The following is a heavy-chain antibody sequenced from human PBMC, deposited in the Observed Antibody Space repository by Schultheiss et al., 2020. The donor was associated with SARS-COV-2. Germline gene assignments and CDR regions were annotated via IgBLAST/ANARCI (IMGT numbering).Heavy chain of an antibody. Sequence: GGSLRLSCAASGFTFTNYWMTWVRQAPGKGLERVANINENGRERSYLDSVRGRFTISRDNAKNTLYLQMNSLRAEDTAVYYCARDQYYDSSGYYYYYGMDVWGQGTTVTVSS. J-gene: IGHJ6*02. CDR1: GFTFTNYW. CDR3: ARDQYYDSSGYYYYYGMDV. CDR2: INENGRER. D-gene: IGHD3-22*01. V-gene: IGHV3-7*01.